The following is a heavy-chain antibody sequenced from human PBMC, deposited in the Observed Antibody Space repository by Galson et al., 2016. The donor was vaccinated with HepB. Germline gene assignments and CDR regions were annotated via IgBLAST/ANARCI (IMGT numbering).Heavy chain of an antibody. CDR1: GFTFSSYA. CDR3: AKYPNLEWLSPVHY. CDR2: LSGSGGDT. D-gene: IGHD3-3*01. J-gene: IGHJ4*02. Sequence: SLRLSCAASGFTFSSYAMAWVRQAPGKGLEWVSSLSGSGGDTYYADSVKGRFTISRDNSKNMLYLQMNSLRAEDTAVYYCAKYPNLEWLSPVHYWGQGTLVTVSS. V-gene: IGHV3-23*01.